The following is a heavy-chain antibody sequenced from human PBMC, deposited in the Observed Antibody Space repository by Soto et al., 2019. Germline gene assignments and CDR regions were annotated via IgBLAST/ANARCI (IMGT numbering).Heavy chain of an antibody. J-gene: IGHJ6*02. CDR3: ARNGVDYYYYGMDV. CDR1: GYTWTSYG. Sequence: ASVKVSCKASGYTWTSYGISWVRQAPGQWREWMRWISAYNGNTNSAQKLQGRVTMTTDTSTSTAYMELRSLRSDDTAVYYCARNGVDYYYYGMDVWGQGTTVTVSS. D-gene: IGHD3-3*01. V-gene: IGHV1-18*01. CDR2: ISAYNGNT.